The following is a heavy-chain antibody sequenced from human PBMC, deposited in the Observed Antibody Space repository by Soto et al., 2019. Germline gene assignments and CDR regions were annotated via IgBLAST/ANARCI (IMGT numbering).Heavy chain of an antibody. J-gene: IGHJ4*02. CDR2: IWYDGTNK. CDR3: ARDRSGRLFDY. CDR1: GFTFSSSG. V-gene: IGHV3-33*01. Sequence: LRLSCATSGFTFSSSGMHWVRQAPGKGLEWVAFIWYDGTNKYYADSVKGRFTISRDNSRNTLYLQMNSLRAEDTAVYYCARDRSGRLFDYWGQGTLVTVSS. D-gene: IGHD6-19*01.